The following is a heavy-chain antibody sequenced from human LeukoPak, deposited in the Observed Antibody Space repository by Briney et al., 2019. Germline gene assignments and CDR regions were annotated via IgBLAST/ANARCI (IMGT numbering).Heavy chain of an antibody. V-gene: IGHV4-61*02. D-gene: IGHD6-6*01. CDR2: IYTSGSN. J-gene: IGHJ4*02. CDR1: GGSTSSGSYY. Sequence: SETLSLTCTVSGGSTSSGSYYWSWVRQPAGKGLEWIGRIYTSGSNNYNPSLKSRVTMSVDTSKNQFSLKLSSVTAADTAVYYCARDNEVAARSFDYWGQGTLVTVSS. CDR3: ARDNEVAARSFDY.